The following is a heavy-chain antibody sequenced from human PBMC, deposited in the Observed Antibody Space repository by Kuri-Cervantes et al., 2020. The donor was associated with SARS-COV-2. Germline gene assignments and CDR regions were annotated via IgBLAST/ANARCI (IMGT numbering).Heavy chain of an antibody. Sequence: GESLKISCAASGFTFSSYAMHWVRQAPGKGLEWVAVISYDGSNKYYADSVKGRFTISRDSSKNTLYLQMNSLRAEDTAVYYCARGKVRDYDYVWGSYRHDGYYMDVWGKGTTVTVSS. CDR3: ARGKVRDYDYVWGSYRHDGYYMDV. J-gene: IGHJ6*03. CDR1: GFTFSSYA. D-gene: IGHD3-16*02. V-gene: IGHV3-30*04. CDR2: ISYDGSNK.